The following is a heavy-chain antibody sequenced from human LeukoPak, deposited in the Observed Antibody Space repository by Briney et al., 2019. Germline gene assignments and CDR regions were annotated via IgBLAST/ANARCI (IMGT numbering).Heavy chain of an antibody. Sequence: PGGSLRLFCAASGFTFSIYAMSWARQARGKGLEGVSAISGSGGSTYYADSVKGRFTISRDNSKNTLYLQMNSLRAEDTAVYYCAKAQLRYFDYLHYFDYWGQGTLVTVSS. D-gene: IGHD3-9*01. CDR2: ISGSGGST. V-gene: IGHV3-23*01. J-gene: IGHJ4*02. CDR3: AKAQLRYFDYLHYFDY. CDR1: GFTFSIYA.